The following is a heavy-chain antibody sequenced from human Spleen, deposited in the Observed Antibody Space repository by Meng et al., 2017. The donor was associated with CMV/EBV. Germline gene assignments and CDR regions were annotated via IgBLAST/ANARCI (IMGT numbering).Heavy chain of an antibody. J-gene: IGHJ4*02. Sequence: GSLRLSCTVPGGSISSYYWSWIRQPPGKGLEWIGYIYYSGSTNYNPSLKSRVTISVDTSKNQFSLKLSSVTATDTAVYYCARDSGSYWGQGTLVTVSS. CDR3: ARDSGSY. V-gene: IGHV4-59*01. CDR2: IYYSGST. CDR1: GGSISSYY. D-gene: IGHD1-14*01.